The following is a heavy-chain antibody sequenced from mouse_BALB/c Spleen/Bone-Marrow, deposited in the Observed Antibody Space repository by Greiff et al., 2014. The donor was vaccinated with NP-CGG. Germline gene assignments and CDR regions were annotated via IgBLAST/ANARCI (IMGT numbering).Heavy chain of an antibody. CDR1: GYSITSGYS. Sequence: EVQRVESGPDLVKPSQSLSLTCTVTGYSITSGYSWRWIRQFPGNKLEWMGYIHYSGSTNYNPSLKSRISITRDTSKNQFFLQLNSVTTEDTATYYCARRTEVRLVYYFDYWGQGTTLTVSS. CDR2: IHYSGST. J-gene: IGHJ2*01. D-gene: IGHD2-14*01. CDR3: ARRTEVRLVYYFDY. V-gene: IGHV3-1*02.